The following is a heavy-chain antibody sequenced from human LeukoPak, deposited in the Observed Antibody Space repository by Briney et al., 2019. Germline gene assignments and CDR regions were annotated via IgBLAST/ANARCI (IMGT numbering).Heavy chain of an antibody. J-gene: IGHJ4*02. CDR3: ARGPADSSGYYFDY. D-gene: IGHD3-22*01. CDR2: MNPNSGNT. V-gene: IGHV1-8*01. Sequence: ASVKVSCKASGDTFTSYDINWVRQATGQGREWMGWMNPNSGNTGYAQKFQGRVTMTRNTSISTAYMELSSLRSEHTAVYYCARGPADSSGYYFDYWGQGTLVTVSS. CDR1: GDTFTSYD.